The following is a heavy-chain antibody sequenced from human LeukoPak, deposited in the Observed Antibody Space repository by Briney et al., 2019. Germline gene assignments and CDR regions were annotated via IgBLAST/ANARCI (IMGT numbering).Heavy chain of an antibody. CDR2: IYNSGST. CDR3: VRDRELHY. CDR1: GGSISIYY. V-gene: IGHV4-59*01. J-gene: IGHJ4*02. D-gene: IGHD1-7*01. Sequence: AETLSLTCTVSGGSISIYYWSWVRQPPGKGLEWIGYIYNSGSTTYNPSLKSRATISVDTSKNQFSLKLTSMTAADSAFYYCVRDRELHYWGQGILVTVSS.